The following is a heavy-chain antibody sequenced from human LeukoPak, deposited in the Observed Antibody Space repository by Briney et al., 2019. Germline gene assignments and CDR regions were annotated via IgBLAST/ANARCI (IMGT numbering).Heavy chain of an antibody. V-gene: IGHV1-18*01. D-gene: IGHD6-13*01. CDR1: GYTFISYG. J-gene: IGHJ5*02. CDR2: ISAYNGNT. CDR3: ARGTAAAGDNWFDP. Sequence: ASVKVSCKASGYTFISYGISWVRQAPGQGLEWMGWISAYNGNTNYAQKLQGRVTMTTDTSTSTAYMELRSLRSDDTAVYYCARGTAAAGDNWFDPWGQGTLVTVSS.